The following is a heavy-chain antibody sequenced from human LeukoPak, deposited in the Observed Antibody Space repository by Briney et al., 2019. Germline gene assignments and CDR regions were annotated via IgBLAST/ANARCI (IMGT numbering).Heavy chain of an antibody. J-gene: IGHJ4*02. D-gene: IGHD6-13*01. CDR1: GASVSSSTYY. V-gene: IGHV4-39*01. Sequence: SETLSLTCTVSGASVSSSTYYWGWIRQPPGKGLEWIGSIYYSGSTYYNPSLKSRVTMSVDTSKNQFSLKLSSVTAADTAVYYCARHAGGISATGTRPFDYWGQGTLVTVSS. CDR3: ARHAGGISATGTRPFDY. CDR2: IYYSGST.